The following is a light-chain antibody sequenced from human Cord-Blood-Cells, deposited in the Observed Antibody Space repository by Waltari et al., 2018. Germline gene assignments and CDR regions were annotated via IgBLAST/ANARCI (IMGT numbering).Light chain of an antibody. CDR2: GNS. CDR1: SSNIGAGYD. J-gene: IGLJ3*02. Sequence: QSVLTQPPSVSGAPGQRVTISCTGSSSNIGAGYDVHWYQQRPGTAPKLLIYGNSNRPSGVPDRCSGSKSGTSASLAITGLQAEDEADYYCQSYDSSLSGWVFGGGTKLTVL. V-gene: IGLV1-40*01. CDR3: QSYDSSLSGWV.